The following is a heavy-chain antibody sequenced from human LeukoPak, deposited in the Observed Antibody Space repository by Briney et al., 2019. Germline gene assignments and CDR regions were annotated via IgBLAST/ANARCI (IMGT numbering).Heavy chain of an antibody. CDR2: MNPNSGNT. CDR3: ARNGQQVRYFQH. CDR1: GGTFSSYA. D-gene: IGHD6-13*01. V-gene: IGHV1-8*02. Sequence: ASVKVSCKASGGTFSSYAISWVRQATGQGLEWMGWMNPNSGNTGYAQKFQGRVNMTRNTSISTAYMELSSLRSEDTAVYYCARNGQQVRYFQHWGQGTLVIVPS. J-gene: IGHJ1*01.